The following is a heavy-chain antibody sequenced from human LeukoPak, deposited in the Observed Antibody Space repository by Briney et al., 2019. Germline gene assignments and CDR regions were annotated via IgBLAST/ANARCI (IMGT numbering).Heavy chain of an antibody. Sequence: GGSLRLSCAASGFTFSSYGMHWVRQAPGKGLEWVAVIWYDGSNKYYADPVKGRFTISRDNSKNTLYLQMNSLRAEDTAVYYCARDVAYDFWSGYLDYYGMDVWGQGTTVTVSS. CDR1: GFTFSSYG. J-gene: IGHJ6*02. CDR2: IWYDGSNK. V-gene: IGHV3-33*01. CDR3: ARDVAYDFWSGYLDYYGMDV. D-gene: IGHD3-3*01.